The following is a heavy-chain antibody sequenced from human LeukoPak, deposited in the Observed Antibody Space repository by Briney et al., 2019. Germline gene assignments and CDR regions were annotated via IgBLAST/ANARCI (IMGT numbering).Heavy chain of an antibody. V-gene: IGHV1-2*02. CDR3: ARAGQQLVRHGMDV. CDR2: INPNSGGT. CDR1: GYTFTGYY. Sequence: GASVKVSCKASGYTFTGYYMHWVRQAPGQGLEWMGWINPNSGGTNYAQKFRGRVTMTRDTSISTAYMELSRLRSDDTAVYYCARAGQQLVRHGMDVWGQGTTVTVSS. J-gene: IGHJ6*02. D-gene: IGHD6-13*01.